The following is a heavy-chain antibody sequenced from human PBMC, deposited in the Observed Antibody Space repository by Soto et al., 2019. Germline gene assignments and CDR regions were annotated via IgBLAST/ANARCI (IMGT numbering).Heavy chain of an antibody. CDR3: ARNWRVLRFLEWARFIDYGMDV. CDR1: GYTFTSYD. CDR2: MNPNSGNT. Sequence: ASVKVSCKASGYTFTSYDINWVRQATGQGLEWMGWMNPNSGNTGYAQKFQGRVTMTRNTSISTAYMELSSLRSEDTAVYYCARNWRVLRFLEWARFIDYGMDVWGQGTTVTVSS. J-gene: IGHJ6*02. D-gene: IGHD3-3*01. V-gene: IGHV1-8*01.